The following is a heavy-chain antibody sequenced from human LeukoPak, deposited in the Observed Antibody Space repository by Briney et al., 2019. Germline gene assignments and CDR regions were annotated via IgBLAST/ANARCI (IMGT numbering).Heavy chain of an antibody. Sequence: SETLSLTCNVSGASMSNYYWVWIRQPPGKGLEWIGSIYHSGTTYSGSTYYNPSLKSRVTISLDTSKNQFSLKLSSVTAADTAVYYCARALRSWQRHLDYWGQGTLVTVSS. CDR3: ARALRSWQRHLDY. D-gene: IGHD6-13*01. CDR1: GASMSNYY. CDR2: IYHSGTTYSGST. V-gene: IGHV4-39*07. J-gene: IGHJ4*02.